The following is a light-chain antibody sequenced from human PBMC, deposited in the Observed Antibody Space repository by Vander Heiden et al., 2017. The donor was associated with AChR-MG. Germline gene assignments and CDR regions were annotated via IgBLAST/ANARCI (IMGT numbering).Light chain of an antibody. CDR2: AAS. CDR3: QQSHSTPYT. Sequence: DIQMTQSPSSLSASVGDRVTITCRASQSISSYLNWYQQKPGKAPKLLISAASSLHSGVPSRFSGSESGTGFTLTISSLQAEDFATYYCQQSHSTPYTFGQGTKLEIK. J-gene: IGKJ2*01. CDR1: QSISSY. V-gene: IGKV1-39*01.